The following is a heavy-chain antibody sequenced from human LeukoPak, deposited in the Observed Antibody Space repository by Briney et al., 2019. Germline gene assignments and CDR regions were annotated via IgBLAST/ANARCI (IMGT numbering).Heavy chain of an antibody. J-gene: IGHJ4*02. CDR2: ISAAGTT. CDR3: AGQNVPTPHDY. D-gene: IGHD2-2*01. CDR1: VGSISSGGYY. V-gene: IGHV4-30-2*01. Sequence: SETLFLTCTVAVGSISSGGYYWSWIRQPPGKGLEWIAYISAAGTTFYNPSLKSRVTISLDRSKNQFSLNLTSITAADTAVYYCAGQNVPTPHDYWGQGTQVTVSS.